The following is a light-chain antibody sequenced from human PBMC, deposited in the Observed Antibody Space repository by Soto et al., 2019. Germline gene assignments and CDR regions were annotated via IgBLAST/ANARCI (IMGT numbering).Light chain of an antibody. J-gene: IGLJ2*01. CDR3: CSYAGNYILV. V-gene: IGLV2-11*01. Sequence: QSALTQPRSVSGSPGQSVTISCTGTSSDVGGYNYVSWYQQHPGKAPKLLIYDVSKRPSGVPDRFSGSKSGNTASLTISRLQAEDEADYYCCSYAGNYILVFGGGTQLTVL. CDR1: SSDVGGYNY. CDR2: DVS.